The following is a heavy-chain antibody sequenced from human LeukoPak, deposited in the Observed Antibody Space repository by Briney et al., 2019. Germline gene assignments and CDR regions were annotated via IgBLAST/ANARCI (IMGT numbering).Heavy chain of an antibody. D-gene: IGHD3-22*01. V-gene: IGHV3-23*01. CDR3: AKGDYYDSSGHDY. CDR2: ISGSGGST. CDR1: GFTFISYA. Sequence: GGSLRLSCASCGFTFISYAMSWVRQAPGKGLAWVSAISGSGGSTYYADSVNARFTISRHNSKNTLYLQMNSLRAEHTAVYYCAKGDYYDSSGHDYWGQGTLVTVSS. J-gene: IGHJ4*02.